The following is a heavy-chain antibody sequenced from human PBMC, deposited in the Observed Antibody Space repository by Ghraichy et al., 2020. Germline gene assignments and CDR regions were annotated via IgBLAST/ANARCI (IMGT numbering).Heavy chain of an antibody. V-gene: IGHV3-23*01. CDR2: ISGSGGST. CDR3: AVRGIQLWLASFDY. Sequence: GGSLRLSCAASGFTFSSYAMSWVRQAPGKGLEWVSAISGSGGSTYYADSVKGRFTISRDNSKNTLYLQMNSLRAEDTAVYYYAVRGIQLWLASFDYWGQGNLVTVSS. CDR1: GFTFSSYA. D-gene: IGHD5-18*01. J-gene: IGHJ4*02.